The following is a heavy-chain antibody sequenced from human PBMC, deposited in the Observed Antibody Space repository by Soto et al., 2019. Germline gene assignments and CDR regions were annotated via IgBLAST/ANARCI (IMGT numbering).Heavy chain of an antibody. J-gene: IGHJ3*01. Sequence: EVKLLESGGGLVQPGESLRLSCAASGFRFWTYSMSWVRQAPGKGLEWVSGISGDGSATSYADSLKGRFTVSRDNSKDTLFLQMNTLRVEDTGVYYCAKTRLYDNNDYDRDGFDVWGPGTAVTVS. D-gene: IGHD3-16*01. CDR3: AKTRLYDNNDYDRDGFDV. CDR2: ISGDGSAT. CDR1: GFRFWTYS. V-gene: IGHV3-23*01.